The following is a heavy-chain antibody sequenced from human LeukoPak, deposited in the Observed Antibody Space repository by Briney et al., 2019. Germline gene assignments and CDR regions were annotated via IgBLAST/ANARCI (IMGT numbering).Heavy chain of an antibody. CDR1: GFTFDDYA. J-gene: IGHJ4*02. Sequence: GRSLRLSCAASGFTFDDYAMHWVRQAPGKGLEWVSGISWNSGSIGYADSVKGRFTISRDNSKNTLYLQVNSLRAEDTAVYYCAKGQRGYSSGWSDYWGQGTLVTVSS. CDR3: AKGQRGYSSGWSDY. CDR2: ISWNSGSI. V-gene: IGHV3-9*01. D-gene: IGHD6-19*01.